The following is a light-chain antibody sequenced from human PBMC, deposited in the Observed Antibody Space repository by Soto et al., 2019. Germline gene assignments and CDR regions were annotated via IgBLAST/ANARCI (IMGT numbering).Light chain of an antibody. V-gene: IGKV3-20*01. CDR1: QSVSSSY. Sequence: EIVLTQSPGTLSLSPGERATLSCRASQSVSSSYLAWYQQKPGQAPRLLIYGASSRATGIPDRFSGRGSGTDFTHTISRLEPEDFAVYYCQQYGSSPNTVGEGTKLEIK. J-gene: IGKJ2*01. CDR3: QQYGSSPNT. CDR2: GAS.